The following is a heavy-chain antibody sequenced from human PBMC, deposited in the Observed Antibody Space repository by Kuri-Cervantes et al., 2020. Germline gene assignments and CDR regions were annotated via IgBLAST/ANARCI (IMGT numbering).Heavy chain of an antibody. Sequence: GSLRLPCTVPGGSISSYYWSWIRQPPGKGLEWIGYIYYSGSTNYNPSLKSRVTISVDTSKNQFSLKLSSVTAADTAVYYCARAPWVAATRYYYMDVWGKGTTVTVSS. V-gene: IGHV4-59*13. CDR1: GGSISSYY. D-gene: IGHD2-15*01. CDR2: IYYSGST. J-gene: IGHJ6*03. CDR3: ARAPWVAATRYYYMDV.